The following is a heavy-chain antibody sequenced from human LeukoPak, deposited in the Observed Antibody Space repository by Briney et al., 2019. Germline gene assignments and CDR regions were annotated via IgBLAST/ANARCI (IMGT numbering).Heavy chain of an antibody. CDR2: IYSTGST. D-gene: IGHD6-25*01. J-gene: IGHJ4*02. CDR1: GGSINFYY. CDR3: ARGGTGYIDY. Sequence: SETLSLTCTVSGGSINFYYWSWIRQPAGKGLEWIGRIYSTGSTNYSPSLKSRVTMSVDKSKNQFSLNLRSVTAADTAVYYCARGGTGYIDYWGQGTLVTVSS. V-gene: IGHV4-4*07.